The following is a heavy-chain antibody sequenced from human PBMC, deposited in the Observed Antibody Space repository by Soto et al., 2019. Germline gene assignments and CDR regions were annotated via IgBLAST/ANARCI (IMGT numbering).Heavy chain of an antibody. J-gene: IGHJ5*02. CDR2: IYYSGST. D-gene: IGHD3-10*01. Sequence: SETLSLTCTVSGGSISSYYWSWIRQPPGKGLEWIGYIYYSGSTNYNPSLKSRVTISVDTSKNQFSLKLSSVTAADTAVYYCARDGGYSGSGITPWGQGTLVTVPS. CDR3: ARDGGYSGSGITP. V-gene: IGHV4-59*01. CDR1: GGSISSYY.